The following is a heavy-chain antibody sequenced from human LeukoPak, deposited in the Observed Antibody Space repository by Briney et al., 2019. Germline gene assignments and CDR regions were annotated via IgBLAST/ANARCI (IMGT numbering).Heavy chain of an antibody. J-gene: IGHJ5*02. D-gene: IGHD2-2*01. CDR2: ISAYNGNT. Sequence: ASVKVSCKASGYTFTSYGISWVRQAPGQGLEWTGWISAYNGNTNYAQKLQGRVTMTTDTSTSTAYMELRSLRSDDTAVYYCARAVVVVPAANNWFDPWGQGTLVTVSS. CDR1: GYTFTSYG. CDR3: ARAVVVVPAANNWFDP. V-gene: IGHV1-18*01.